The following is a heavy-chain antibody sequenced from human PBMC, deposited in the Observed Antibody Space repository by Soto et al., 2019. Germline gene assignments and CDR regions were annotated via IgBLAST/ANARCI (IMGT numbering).Heavy chain of an antibody. D-gene: IGHD2-21*02. V-gene: IGHV3-30*18. CDR1: GFTFSSYG. CDR2: ISYDGSNK. J-gene: IGHJ6*02. CDR3: AKDWDIVVVTAIRYGMDV. Sequence: QVQLVESGGGVVQPGRSLRLSCAASGFTFSSYGMHWVRQAPGKGLEWVAVISYDGSNKYYADSVKGRFTISRDNSKNTLYLQRNSLRAEDTVVYYCAKDWDIVVVTAIRYGMDVWGQGTTVTVSS.